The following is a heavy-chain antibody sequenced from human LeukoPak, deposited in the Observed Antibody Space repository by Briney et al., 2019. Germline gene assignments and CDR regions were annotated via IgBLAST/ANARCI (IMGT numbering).Heavy chain of an antibody. CDR2: IIPIFGTA. J-gene: IGHJ4*02. V-gene: IGHV1-69*06. CDR1: GGTFSSYA. D-gene: IGHD2-2*01. Sequence: ASVKVSCKASGGTFSSYAISWVRQAPGQGLEWMGGIIPIFGTANYAQKFQGRVTITADKSTSTAYMELSSLRSEDTAVYYCARDPRYCSSTSCEKGDYWGQGTLVTVSS. CDR3: ARDPRYCSSTSCEKGDY.